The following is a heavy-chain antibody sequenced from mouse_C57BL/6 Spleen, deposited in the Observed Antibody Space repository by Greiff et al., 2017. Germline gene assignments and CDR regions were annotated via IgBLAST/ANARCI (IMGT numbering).Heavy chain of an antibody. V-gene: IGHV1-61*01. Sequence: QVQLKQPGAELVRPGSSVKLSCKASGYTFTSYWMDWVKQRPGQGLEWIGNIYPSDSETHYNQKFKDKATLTVDKSSSTAYMQLSSLTSEDSAVYYCARGNWYFDVWGTGTTVTVSS. CDR2: IYPSDSET. J-gene: IGHJ1*03. CDR3: ARGNWYFDV. CDR1: GYTFTSYW.